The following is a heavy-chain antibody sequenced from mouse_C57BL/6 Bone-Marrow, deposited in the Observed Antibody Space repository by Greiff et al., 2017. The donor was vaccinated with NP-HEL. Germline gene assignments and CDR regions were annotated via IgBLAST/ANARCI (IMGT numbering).Heavy chain of an antibody. J-gene: IGHJ3*01. D-gene: IGHD2-5*01. CDR3: AREDSNPFAY. CDR1: GYSITSGYY. Sequence: EVHLVESGPGLVKPSQSLSLTCSVTGYSITSGYYWNWIRQFPGNKLEWMGYISYDGSNNYNPSLKNRISITRDTSKNQFFLKLNSVTTEDTATYYCAREDSNPFAYWGQGTLVTVSA. V-gene: IGHV3-6*01. CDR2: ISYDGSN.